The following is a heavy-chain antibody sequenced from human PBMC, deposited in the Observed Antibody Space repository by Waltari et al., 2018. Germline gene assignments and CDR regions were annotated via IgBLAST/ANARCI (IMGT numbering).Heavy chain of an antibody. Sequence: QVQLVQSGAEVKRPGAAVKVSCKASGYTFPDFSMHWVRQAPGQGLEWMGIINPSGGGTTYTQKFQDRVTMTRDTSTNTVYMELSSLRSEDTAVYYCARVGTTLIWGVAEWGQGTLVTVSS. D-gene: IGHD3-10*01. CDR1: GYTFPDFS. V-gene: IGHV1-46*01. J-gene: IGHJ4*02. CDR2: INPSGGGT. CDR3: ARVGTTLIWGVAE.